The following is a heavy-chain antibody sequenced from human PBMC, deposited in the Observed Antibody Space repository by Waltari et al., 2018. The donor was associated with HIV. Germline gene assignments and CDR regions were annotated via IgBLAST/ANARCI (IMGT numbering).Heavy chain of an antibody. CDR2: TYYVGPS. CDR1: GYSLTNGYY. Sequence: QVQLQESGPGPVKPSETLSLTCGVSGYSLTNGYYWGWIRQPPGKGLEWIGSTYYVGPSYYNPSLKSRVTIAVDTSKNQFSLKVTSVTAADTAVYYCARKIPEGHAVDSWGQGTLVTVSS. V-gene: IGHV4-38-2*01. D-gene: IGHD2-2*01. CDR3: ARKIPEGHAVDS. J-gene: IGHJ4*02.